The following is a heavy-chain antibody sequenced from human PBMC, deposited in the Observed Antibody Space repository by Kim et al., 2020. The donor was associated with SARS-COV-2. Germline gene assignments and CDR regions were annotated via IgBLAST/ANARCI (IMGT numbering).Heavy chain of an antibody. CDR3: ARGWRRGGPYYYYGMDV. V-gene: IGHV1-8*01. Sequence: ASVKVSCKASGYTFTSYDINWVRQATGQGLEWMGWRNPNSGNTGYAQKFQGRVTMTRNTSISTAYMELSSLRSEDTAVYYCARGWRRGGPYYYYGMDVWGQGTTVTVSS. J-gene: IGHJ6*02. CDR2: RNPNSGNT. CDR1: GYTFTSYD. D-gene: IGHD1-1*01.